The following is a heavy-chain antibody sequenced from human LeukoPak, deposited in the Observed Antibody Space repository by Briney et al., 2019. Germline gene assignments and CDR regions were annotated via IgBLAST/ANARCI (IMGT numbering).Heavy chain of an antibody. CDR3: ARASYSYDINGWVPFDY. J-gene: IGHJ4*02. V-gene: IGHV4-39*07. Sequence: SETLSLTCTVSGGSISSSDYYWGWIRQPPGKGLEWIGEINHSGSTNYNPSLKSRVTISGDTSKNQFSLRLSSVTAADTAVYYCARASYSYDINGWVPFDYWGQGTLVTVSS. CDR1: GGSISSSDYY. CDR2: INHSGST. D-gene: IGHD3-22*01.